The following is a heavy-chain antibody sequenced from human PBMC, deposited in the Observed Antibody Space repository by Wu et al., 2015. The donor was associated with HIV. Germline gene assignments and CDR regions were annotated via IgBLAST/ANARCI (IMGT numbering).Heavy chain of an antibody. CDR3: ATRYPGSGSYTHYFYGMDV. D-gene: IGHD3-10*01. CDR1: GLRLVTSV. J-gene: IGHJ6*01. V-gene: IGHV1-58*02. CDR2: IVVGNGDT. Sequence: QLQLEQSGPEVKKPETSVKVSCKASGLRLVTSVIQWVRQARGERPEWVGWIVVGNGDTNYAQKFAERVTLTRDMSKNTVYMELRSLRSNDTAKYYCATRYPGSGSYTHYFYGMDVWGQGTXITVSS.